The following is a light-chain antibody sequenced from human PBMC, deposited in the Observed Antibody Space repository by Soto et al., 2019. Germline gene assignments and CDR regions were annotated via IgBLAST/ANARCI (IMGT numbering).Light chain of an antibody. V-gene: IGLV2-8*01. CDR1: SSDVGAYNY. CDR2: EVS. Sequence: QSALTQPPSASGSPGQSVTNSCTGTSSDVGAYNYVSWYQLHAGKAPKLIVYEVSKRPSDVPDRFSASKSGNTASLTVSGLQTEDEADYYCSSYAGSNNYVFGIGTKLTVL. J-gene: IGLJ1*01. CDR3: SSYAGSNNYV.